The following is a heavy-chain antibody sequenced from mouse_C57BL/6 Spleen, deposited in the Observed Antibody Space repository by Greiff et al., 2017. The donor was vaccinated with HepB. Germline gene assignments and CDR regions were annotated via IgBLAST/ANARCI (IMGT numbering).Heavy chain of an antibody. CDR1: GYAFSSSW. V-gene: IGHV1-82*01. Sequence: QVQLQQSGPELVKPGASVKISCKASGYAFSSSWMNWVKQRPGKGLEWIGRIYPGDGDTNYNGKFKGKATLTADKSSSTAYMQLSSLTSEDSAVYFGARRNRDYLDDGGKGTTLTVSA. CDR2: IYPGDGDT. CDR3: ARRNRDYLDD. J-gene: IGHJ2*01.